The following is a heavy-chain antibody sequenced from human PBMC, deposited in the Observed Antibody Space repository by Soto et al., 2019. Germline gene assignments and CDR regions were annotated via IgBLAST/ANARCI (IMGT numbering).Heavy chain of an antibody. CDR2: IIPILGIA. V-gene: IGHV1-69*08. Sequence: QVQLVQSGAEVKKPGSSVKVSCKASGGTFSSYTISWVRQAPGQGLEWMGRIIPILGIANYAQKFQGRVTITADKSTSTAYMELSSLRSEDTAVYYCAREGGIFGVVINYYYYMDVWGKGTTVTVSS. CDR3: AREGGIFGVVINYYYYMDV. J-gene: IGHJ6*03. D-gene: IGHD3-3*01. CDR1: GGTFSSYT.